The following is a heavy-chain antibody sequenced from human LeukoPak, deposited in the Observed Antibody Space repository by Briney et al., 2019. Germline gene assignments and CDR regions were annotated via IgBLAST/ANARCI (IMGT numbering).Heavy chain of an antibody. Sequence: SLNVSCTASGGTISSYAISWVRQAPGQGLEWMGRIIPIFSIANYAQKFQGRVTITADKSTSTAYMELSSLRSEDTAVYYCASSDLGYCSGGSCQTFDYWGQGTLVTVSS. J-gene: IGHJ4*02. CDR3: ASSDLGYCSGGSCQTFDY. V-gene: IGHV1-69*04. D-gene: IGHD2-15*01. CDR1: GGTISSYA. CDR2: IIPIFSIA.